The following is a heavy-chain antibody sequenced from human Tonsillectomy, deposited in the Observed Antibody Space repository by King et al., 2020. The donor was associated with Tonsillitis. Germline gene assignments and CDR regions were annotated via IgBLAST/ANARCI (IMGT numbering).Heavy chain of an antibody. CDR2: ISGSRGII. CDR3: ARDLDWAFDY. CDR1: EFTFISYN. Sequence: VQLVESGGGLVQPGGSLRLSCAASEFTFISYNINWVRQAPGKGLEWVASISGSRGIIFYADSVKGRFTISRDDAKNALYLQMNSLRAEDTALYYCARDLDWAFDYWGQGTLVTVSS. J-gene: IGHJ4*02. D-gene: IGHD3-9*01. V-gene: IGHV3-48*01.